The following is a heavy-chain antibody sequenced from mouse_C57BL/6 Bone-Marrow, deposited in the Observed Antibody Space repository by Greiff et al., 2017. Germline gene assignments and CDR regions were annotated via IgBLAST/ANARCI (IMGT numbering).Heavy chain of an antibody. J-gene: IGHJ3*01. CDR1: GFTFSNYW. V-gene: IGHV6-3*01. Sequence: EVNVVESGGGLVQPGGSMKLSCVASGFTFSNYWMNWVRQSPEKGLEWVAQIRLKTDNYATHYAESGKGRFTISRDDYKSSVYLQMNNLRAEDTGIYYCTEWFAYWGQGTLVTVAA. CDR2: IRLKTDNYAT. CDR3: TEWFAY.